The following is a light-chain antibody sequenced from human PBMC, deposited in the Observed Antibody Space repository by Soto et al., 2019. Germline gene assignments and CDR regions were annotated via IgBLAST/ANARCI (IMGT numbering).Light chain of an antibody. J-gene: IGLJ1*01. CDR1: SSNIGTSY. Sequence: QSVLTQPHSASGTPGQRVTISCSGSSSNIGTSYVHWFQQLPGTAPKLLISTTNQRPSGVPERFSGSKSGTSASLAISGLQSEDEADYYCAAWDDSLNAHVFGTGTKVTVL. CDR3: AAWDDSLNAHV. CDR2: TTN. V-gene: IGLV1-44*01.